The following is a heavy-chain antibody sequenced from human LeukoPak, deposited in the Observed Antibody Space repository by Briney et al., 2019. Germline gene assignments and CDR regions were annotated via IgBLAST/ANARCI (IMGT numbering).Heavy chain of an antibody. J-gene: IGHJ3*02. Sequence: RASVKVSCKASGYTFTSYGISWVRQAPGQGREWMGWISAYNGNTNYAQKLQGRVTMTTDTSTSTAYMELRSLRSDDTAVYYCARDLVQWLATGAFDIWGQGTMVTVSS. CDR1: GYTFTSYG. V-gene: IGHV1-18*01. D-gene: IGHD6-19*01. CDR2: ISAYNGNT. CDR3: ARDLVQWLATGAFDI.